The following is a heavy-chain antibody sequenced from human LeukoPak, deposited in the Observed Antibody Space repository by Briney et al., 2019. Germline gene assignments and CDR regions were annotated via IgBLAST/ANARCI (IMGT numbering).Heavy chain of an antibody. CDR2: INTNTGNP. CDR1: GYTFTGYY. Sequence: ASVKVSCKASGYTFTGYYMHWVRQAPGQGLEWMGWINTNTGNPTYAQGFTGRFVFSLDTSVSTAYLQISSLKAEDTAVYYCARDRVPTIFGVVINLDYFDYWGQGTLVTVSS. D-gene: IGHD3-3*01. CDR3: ARDRVPTIFGVVINLDYFDY. V-gene: IGHV7-4-1*02. J-gene: IGHJ4*02.